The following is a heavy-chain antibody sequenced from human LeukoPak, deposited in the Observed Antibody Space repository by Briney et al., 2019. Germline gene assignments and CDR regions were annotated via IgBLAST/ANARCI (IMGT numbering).Heavy chain of an antibody. J-gene: IGHJ6*04. Sequence: SETLSLTCTVSGGSISSSSYYWGWIRQPPGKGLEWIGSIYYSGSTYYNPSLKSRVTISVDTSKNQFSLKLSSVTAADTAVYYCARDRKYYSSGSPDVWGKGTTVTISS. V-gene: IGHV4-39*07. D-gene: IGHD3-10*01. CDR2: IYYSGST. CDR1: GGSISSSSYY. CDR3: ARDRKYYSSGSPDV.